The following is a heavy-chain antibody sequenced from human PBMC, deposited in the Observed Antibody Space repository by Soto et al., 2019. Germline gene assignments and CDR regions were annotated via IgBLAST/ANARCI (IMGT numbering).Heavy chain of an antibody. J-gene: IGHJ4*02. CDR2: IDPGDSNT. CDR3: ARRTYRSGCLHDLNY. Sequence: EVQLVQSGAEVKKPGESLKISCKASGYSFTTNWIGWVRQRPGKGLEWMGFIDPGDSNTRYSPSFQGQVTISADKSISTVQLQWSSLKASDTAMYYCARRTYRSGCLHDLNYWGQGTLVTVSS. D-gene: IGHD6-19*01. V-gene: IGHV5-51*01. CDR1: GYSFTTNW.